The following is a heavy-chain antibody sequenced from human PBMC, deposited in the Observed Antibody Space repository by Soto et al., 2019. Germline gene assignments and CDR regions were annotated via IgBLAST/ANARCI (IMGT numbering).Heavy chain of an antibody. Sequence: SETLSLTCTVSGGSISSGGYYWSWIRQHPGKGLEWIGHIYYSGSTYYNPSLKSRVTISVDTSKNQFSLKLSSVTAADTAVYYCARDPEELELRRYGTDVSGQGTTLTVS. CDR3: ARDPEELELRRYGTDV. V-gene: IGHV4-31*03. J-gene: IGHJ6*02. D-gene: IGHD1-7*01. CDR2: IYYSGST. CDR1: GGSISSGGYY.